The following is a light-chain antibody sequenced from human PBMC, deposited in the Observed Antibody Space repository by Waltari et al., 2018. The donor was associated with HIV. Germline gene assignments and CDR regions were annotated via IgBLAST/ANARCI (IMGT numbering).Light chain of an antibody. CDR3: TAWDASLSVWV. J-gene: IGLJ3*02. V-gene: IGLV1-47*01. CDR1: SSNIGSNY. CDR2: RNN. Sequence: QSVLTQPPSASGTPGQRVTISCSGSSSNIGSNYVYWYRQLPGTAPKLLIYRNNQRPSGVPDRFSGSKSGTSASLAISGLRSEDEADYYCTAWDASLSVWVFGGGTKLTVL.